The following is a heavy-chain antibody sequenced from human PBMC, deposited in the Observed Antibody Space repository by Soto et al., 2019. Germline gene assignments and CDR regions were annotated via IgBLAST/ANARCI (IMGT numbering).Heavy chain of an antibody. D-gene: IGHD5-18*01. Sequence: QVQLVESGGGVVQPGRSLRLSCAASGFTFSSYAMHWVRQAPGKGLEWVAVISYDGSNKYYADSVKDRFTISRDNSKNTLYLQMNSLRAEDTAVYYCARDTAMVPYWYFDLWGRGTLVTVSS. CDR1: GFTFSSYA. CDR3: ARDTAMVPYWYFDL. J-gene: IGHJ2*01. V-gene: IGHV3-30-3*01. CDR2: ISYDGSNK.